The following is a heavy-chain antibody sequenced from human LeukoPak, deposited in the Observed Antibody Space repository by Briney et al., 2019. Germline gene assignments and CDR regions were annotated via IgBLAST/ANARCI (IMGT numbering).Heavy chain of an antibody. CDR3: AREFGSGLHLRYGMDV. V-gene: IGHV3-64*01. CDR1: GFTFSSYA. J-gene: IGHJ6*02. D-gene: IGHD3-10*01. CDR2: ISSNGGST. Sequence: GGSLRLSCAASGFTFSSYAMHWVRQAPGKGLEYGSAISSNGGSTYYANSVKGRFTISRDNSKNTLYLQMGSLRAEDMAVYYCAREFGSGLHLRYGMDVWGQGTTVTVSS.